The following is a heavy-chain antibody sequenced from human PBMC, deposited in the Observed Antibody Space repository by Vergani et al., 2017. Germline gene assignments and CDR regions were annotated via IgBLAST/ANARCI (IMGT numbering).Heavy chain of an antibody. Sequence: EVQLVESGGGLVQPGGSLRLSCAASGFTFSSYWMSWVRQAPGKGLEWVANIKQDGSEKYYVDSVKGRFTISRDNAKNSLYLQMNSLRAEDTAVYYCARGLFRQWLARGGWFDPWGQGTLVTVSS. CDR1: GFTFSSYW. D-gene: IGHD6-19*01. J-gene: IGHJ5*02. V-gene: IGHV3-7*03. CDR2: IKQDGSEK. CDR3: ARGLFRQWLARGGWFDP.